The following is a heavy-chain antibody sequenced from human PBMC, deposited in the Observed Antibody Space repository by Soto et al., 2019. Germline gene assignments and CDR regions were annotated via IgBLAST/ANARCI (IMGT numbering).Heavy chain of an antibody. CDR1: GYSFTSYW. Sequence: PGESLKISCKGSGYSFTSYWIGWVRQMPGKGLEWMGIIYPGDSDTRYSPSFQGQVTISADKPISTAYLQWSSLKASDTAMYYCASRNCSGGSCPDYYYYYGMDVWGQGTKVTVSS. V-gene: IGHV5-51*01. CDR3: ASRNCSGGSCPDYYYYYGMDV. CDR2: IYPGDSDT. J-gene: IGHJ6*02. D-gene: IGHD2-15*01.